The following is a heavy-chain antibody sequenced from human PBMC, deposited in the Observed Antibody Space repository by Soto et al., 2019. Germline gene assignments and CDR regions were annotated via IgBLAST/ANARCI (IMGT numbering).Heavy chain of an antibody. D-gene: IGHD3-22*01. CDR1: GYTFTSYG. V-gene: IGHV1-18*01. J-gene: IGHJ4*02. CDR2: ISAYNGNT. Sequence: ASVKVSCKASGYTFTSYGISWVRQAPGQGLEWKGWISAYNGNTNYAQKLQGRVTMTTDTSTSTAYMELRSLRSDDTAVYYCARGWLDSSGYFYPSDYWGQGTLVTSPQ. CDR3: ARGWLDSSGYFYPSDY.